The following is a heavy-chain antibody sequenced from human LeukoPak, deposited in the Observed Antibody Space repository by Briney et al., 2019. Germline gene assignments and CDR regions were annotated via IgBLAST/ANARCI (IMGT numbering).Heavy chain of an antibody. V-gene: IGHV1-2*02. D-gene: IGHD3-10*01. CDR2: INPNNGGT. CDR3: ARDRGGGSGTYYILY. J-gene: IGHJ4*02. CDR1: GYTFTDYY. Sequence: ASVKVSCKASGYTFTDYYMHWVRQAPGQALEWLGWINPNNGGTNYAQKFQGRVTMTRDTSISTAYMELSSLRSDDTAVYYCARDRGGGSGTYYILYWGLGSLVTVSS.